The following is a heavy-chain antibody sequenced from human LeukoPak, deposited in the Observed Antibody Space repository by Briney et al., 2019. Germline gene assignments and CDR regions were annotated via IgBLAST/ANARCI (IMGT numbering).Heavy chain of an antibody. J-gene: IGHJ4*02. Sequence: ASVKVSCKASGYTFPCYEFSWVRQARARGLEGMGWFSAYSGSSNNAQKLQGRVTMTTDTSTSTAYMELRSLRSDDTAVYYCARGESSTEFDYWGQGTLVTVSS. V-gene: IGHV1-18*01. D-gene: IGHD2-2*01. CDR3: ARGESSTEFDY. CDR2: FSAYSGSS. CDR1: GYTFPCYE.